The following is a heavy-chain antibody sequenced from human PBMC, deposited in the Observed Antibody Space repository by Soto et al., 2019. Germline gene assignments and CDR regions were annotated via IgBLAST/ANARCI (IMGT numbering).Heavy chain of an antibody. CDR1: GDSVSSNSAA. J-gene: IGHJ6*02. CDR2: TYYRSKWYN. D-gene: IGHD5-12*01. Sequence: SQTLSLTCAISGDSVSSNSAAWNWIRQSPSRGLEWLGRTYYRSKWYNDYAVSVKSRITINPDTSKKQISLQLNSVTAEDTGVYYCARYVDIVATVPGYCYYGMDGWGRGTTGAVSS. V-gene: IGHV6-1*01. CDR3: ARYVDIVATVPGYCYYGMDG.